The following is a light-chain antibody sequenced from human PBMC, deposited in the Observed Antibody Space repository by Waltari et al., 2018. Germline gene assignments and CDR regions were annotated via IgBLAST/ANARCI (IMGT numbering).Light chain of an antibody. Sequence: DIQMTQPPSTLSASVGDRVASSCRVSENIDNWLAWYQQRPGEAPDLLLFYASTLEKGVPSRFSGSGSGTEFTLTISSLQPDDFATYYCQHYSASSFTFGGGTKLEIK. CDR3: QHYSASSFT. V-gene: IGKV1-5*01. CDR1: ENIDNW. CDR2: YAS. J-gene: IGKJ4*01.